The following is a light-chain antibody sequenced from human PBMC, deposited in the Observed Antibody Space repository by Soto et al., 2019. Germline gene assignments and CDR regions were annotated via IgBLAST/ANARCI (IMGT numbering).Light chain of an antibody. CDR1: QNIFSY. J-gene: IGKJ5*01. Sequence: DIQMTQSPSSLSASVGDRVTITCRASQNIFSYLSWYQHKPGNAPKLLIYAALILQSGVPSRFSGYGSGTDFTLSISSLQPEDFATYYCQQADSFPITFGQGTRLEIK. V-gene: IGKV1-39*01. CDR2: AAL. CDR3: QQADSFPIT.